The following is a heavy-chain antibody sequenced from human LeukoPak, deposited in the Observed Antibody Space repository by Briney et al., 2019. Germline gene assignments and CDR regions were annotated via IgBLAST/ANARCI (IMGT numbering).Heavy chain of an antibody. CDR1: GYTLTELS. Sequence: ASVKVSCKVSGYTLTELSMHWVRQAPGKGLEWMGGFDPEDGETIYAQKFQGRVTMTTDTSTSTAYMELRSLRSDDTAVYYCASSYSYGTEFDYWGQGTLVTVSS. CDR2: FDPEDGET. D-gene: IGHD5-18*01. CDR3: ASSYSYGTEFDY. J-gene: IGHJ4*02. V-gene: IGHV1-24*01.